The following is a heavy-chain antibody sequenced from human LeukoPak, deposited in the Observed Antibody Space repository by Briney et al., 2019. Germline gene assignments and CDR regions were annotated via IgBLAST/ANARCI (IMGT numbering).Heavy chain of an antibody. CDR3: ARQGFGELYAFDI. CDR2: INHSGST. V-gene: IGHV4-34*01. D-gene: IGHD3-10*01. Sequence: SETLSLTCAVYGGSFSGYYWSWIRQPPGKGLEWIGEINHSGSTNYNPSLKSRVTISVDTSKNQFSLKLSSVTAADTAVYYCARQGFGELYAFDIWGQGTMVTVSS. J-gene: IGHJ3*02. CDR1: GGSFSGYY.